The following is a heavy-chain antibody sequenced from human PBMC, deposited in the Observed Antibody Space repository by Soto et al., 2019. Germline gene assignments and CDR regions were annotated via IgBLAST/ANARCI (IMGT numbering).Heavy chain of an antibody. CDR2: ISYDGSNK. CDR1: GFTFSSYG. Sequence: GGSLRLSCAASGFTFSSYGMHWVRQAPGKGLEWVAVISYDGSNKYYADSVKGRFTISRDNSKNTLYLQMNSLRDEDTAVYYCAKDKGSGYYYYGMDVWGQGTTVTVSS. D-gene: IGHD6-25*01. CDR3: AKDKGSGYYYYGMDV. J-gene: IGHJ6*02. V-gene: IGHV3-30*18.